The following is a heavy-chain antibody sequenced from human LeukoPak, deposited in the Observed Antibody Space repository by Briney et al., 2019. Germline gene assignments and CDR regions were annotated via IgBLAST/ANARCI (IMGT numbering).Heavy chain of an antibody. Sequence: PGGSLRLSCAASGFTFSSYGMHWGRQAPGKGLEWVAFIRYDGSNKYYADSVKGRFTISRDNSKNTLYLQMNSLRAEDTAVYYCANDIIWGIRSFDYWGQGTLVTVSS. J-gene: IGHJ4*02. CDR2: IRYDGSNK. CDR1: GFTFSSYG. CDR3: ANDIIWGIRSFDY. D-gene: IGHD7-27*01. V-gene: IGHV3-30*02.